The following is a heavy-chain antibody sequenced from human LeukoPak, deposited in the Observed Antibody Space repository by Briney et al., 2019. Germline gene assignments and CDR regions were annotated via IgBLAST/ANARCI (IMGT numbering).Heavy chain of an antibody. CDR3: ARGVATPYFDY. J-gene: IGHJ4*02. CDR2: IDYGGST. Sequence: PSETLSLTCTVSGGSPRSYFWSWIRQPPGKGLEWIGYIDYGGSTNYNSSLKSRVTISLDTSKNQFSLKLSSVTAADTAVHYCARGVATPYFDYWGQGTLVTVSS. D-gene: IGHD5-12*01. CDR1: GGSPRSYF. V-gene: IGHV4-59*12.